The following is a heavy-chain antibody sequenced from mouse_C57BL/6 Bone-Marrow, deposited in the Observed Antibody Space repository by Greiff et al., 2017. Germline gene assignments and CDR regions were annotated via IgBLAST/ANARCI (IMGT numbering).Heavy chain of an antibody. Sequence: VKLVESGAELVRPGTSVKMSCKASGYTFTNYWIGWAKQRPGHGLEWIGDIYPGGGYTNYNEKFKGKATLTADKSSSTAYMQFSSLTSEDSAIYYCARGPYDYFDYWGQGTTLTVSS. J-gene: IGHJ2*01. CDR3: ARGPYDYFDY. D-gene: IGHD2-3*01. CDR2: IYPGGGYT. V-gene: IGHV1-63*01. CDR1: GYTFTNYW.